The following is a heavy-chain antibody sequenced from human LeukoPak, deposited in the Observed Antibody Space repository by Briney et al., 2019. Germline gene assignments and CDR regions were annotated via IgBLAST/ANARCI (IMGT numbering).Heavy chain of an antibody. Sequence: SETLSPTCTVSGGSISSYYWSWIRQPAGKGLEWIGRIYTSGSTNYNPSLKSRVTMSVDTSKNQFSLKLSSVTAADTAVYYCAGDIVVVPAAIHAFDIWGQGTMVTVSS. V-gene: IGHV4-4*07. J-gene: IGHJ3*02. CDR1: GGSISSYY. CDR3: AGDIVVVPAAIHAFDI. D-gene: IGHD2-2*02. CDR2: IYTSGST.